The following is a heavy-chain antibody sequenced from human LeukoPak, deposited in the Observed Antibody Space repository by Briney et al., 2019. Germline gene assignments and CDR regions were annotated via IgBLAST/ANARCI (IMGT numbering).Heavy chain of an antibody. V-gene: IGHV3-49*04. D-gene: IGHD5-12*01. CDR3: TRGVSVTTILIDY. Sequence: AGRSLRLSCTASRFTFGDYAMGWVRQAPGKGLEWVAFIRSKAYGGTTEYAASVKGRFTISRDDSKSIAYLQMNSLKTEDTAVYYCTRGVSVTTILIDYWGQGTLVTVSS. CDR2: IRSKAYGGTT. J-gene: IGHJ4*02. CDR1: RFTFGDYA.